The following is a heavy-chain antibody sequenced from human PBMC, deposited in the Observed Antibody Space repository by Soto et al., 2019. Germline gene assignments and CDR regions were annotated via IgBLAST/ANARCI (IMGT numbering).Heavy chain of an antibody. V-gene: IGHV4-34*01. CDR3: GRVFGLDGMDV. CDR2: INHSGST. CDR1: GGSFSGYY. Sequence: SETLSLTCAVYGGSFSGYYWSWIRQPPGKGLEWIGEINHSGSTNYNLSLKSRVTISVDTSKNQFSLKLSSVTAADTAVYYCGRVFGLDGMDVWGQGTTVTVSS. D-gene: IGHD3-3*01. J-gene: IGHJ6*02.